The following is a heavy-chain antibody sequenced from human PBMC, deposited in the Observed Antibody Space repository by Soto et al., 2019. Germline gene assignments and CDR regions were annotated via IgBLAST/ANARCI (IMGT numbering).Heavy chain of an antibody. V-gene: IGHV1-46*01. CDR3: ATSGGGWYLY. D-gene: IGHD6-19*01. J-gene: IGHJ4*02. CDR2: MNPSSGST. Sequence: ASVKVSCKASGYTFTSQYMHWVRQAPGQGLEWMGIMNPSSGSTSYAQKFQGRVTMTRNTSINTAYIELSSLTSDDTAVYYCATSGGGWYLYWGQGTLVTVSS. CDR1: GYTFTSQY.